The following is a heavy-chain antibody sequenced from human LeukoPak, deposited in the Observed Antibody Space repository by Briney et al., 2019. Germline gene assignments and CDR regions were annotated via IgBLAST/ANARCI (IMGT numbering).Heavy chain of an antibody. CDR2: ISSSGSTI. D-gene: IGHD3-9*01. Sequence: GGSLRLSCAASGFTFSDYYMSWIRQAPGQGLEWVSYISSSGSTIYYADSVKGRFTISRDNAKNSMYLQMNSLRAEDTAVYYCARDVRGTYYDILTGYYPDYWGQGTLVTVSS. J-gene: IGHJ4*02. CDR1: GFTFSDYY. V-gene: IGHV3-11*01. CDR3: ARDVRGTYYDILTGYYPDY.